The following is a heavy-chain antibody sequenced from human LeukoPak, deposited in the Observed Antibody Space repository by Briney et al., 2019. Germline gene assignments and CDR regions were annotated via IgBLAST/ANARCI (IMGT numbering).Heavy chain of an antibody. J-gene: IGHJ4*02. Sequence: PSETLSLTCTVSGGSISSGDYSWSWIRQPPGKGLEWIGYIYYSGSTYYNPSLKSRVTISVDTSKNQFSLKLSSVTAADTAVYYCARTYYYDSSGYYLGYWGQGTLVTVSS. D-gene: IGHD3-22*01. CDR1: GGSISSGDYS. CDR2: IYYSGST. V-gene: IGHV4-30-4*01. CDR3: ARTYYYDSSGYYLGY.